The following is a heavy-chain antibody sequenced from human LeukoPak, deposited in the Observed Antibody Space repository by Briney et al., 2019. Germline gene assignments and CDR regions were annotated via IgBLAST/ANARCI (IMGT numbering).Heavy chain of an antibody. CDR2: ISRSGTTI. D-gene: IGHD6-19*01. V-gene: IGHV3-48*03. Sequence: GGSLRLSCAASGFTFRSYEMNWVRQAPGKGLEWVSYISRSGTTIYYVDSVKGRFTISRDNAKNSLYLQMNSLRAEDTAVYYCVRDPPPYSSGWHGSVWGQGTLVTVSS. J-gene: IGHJ4*02. CDR3: VRDPPPYSSGWHGSV. CDR1: GFTFRSYE.